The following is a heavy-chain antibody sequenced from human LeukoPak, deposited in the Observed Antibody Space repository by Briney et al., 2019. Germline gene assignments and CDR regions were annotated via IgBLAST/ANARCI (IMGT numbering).Heavy chain of an antibody. CDR1: GFTFDDHA. V-gene: IGHV3-9*01. CDR3: ARDVWRRAFYYAMDV. J-gene: IGHJ6*02. D-gene: IGHD2-21*01. Sequence: GGSLRLSCVASGFTFDDHAMHWVRQAPGKGLEWVSSISWCSGNIGYADSVKGRFSISRDNAKNTLYLEMNSLRTDDTALYFCARDVWRRAFYYAMDVWGQGTTVAVSS. CDR2: ISWCSGNI.